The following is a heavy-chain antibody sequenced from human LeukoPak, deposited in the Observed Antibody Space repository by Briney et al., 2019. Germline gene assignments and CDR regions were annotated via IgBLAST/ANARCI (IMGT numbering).Heavy chain of an antibody. CDR3: ARHVTTVTFFDF. V-gene: IGHV4-30-4*02. D-gene: IGHD4-11*01. CDR1: GGSVSSGDYY. Sequence: SDTLSLTCTVSGGSVSSGDYYWSWIRQPPGKGLEWIGYIYNSGSTYYNPSLKSRLTISEDTSKNQFSLKLSSVTAADTAVYFCARHVTTVTFFDFWGQGTLVTVSS. CDR2: IYNSGST. J-gene: IGHJ4*02.